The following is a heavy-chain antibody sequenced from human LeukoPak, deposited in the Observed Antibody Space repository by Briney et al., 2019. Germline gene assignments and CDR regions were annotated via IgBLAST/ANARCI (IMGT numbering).Heavy chain of an antibody. J-gene: IGHJ5*02. CDR1: GYTFTSYD. V-gene: IGHV1-8*01. CDR3: AREELDFWSGYYQYNWFDP. D-gene: IGHD3-3*01. Sequence: ASVKVSCKASGYTFTSYDINWVRQATGQGLEWMGWMNPNSGNTGYAQKFQGRVTMTRNTSISTAYMELSSLRSEDTAVYYCAREELDFWSGYYQYNWFDPWGQGTLVTVSS. CDR2: MNPNSGNT.